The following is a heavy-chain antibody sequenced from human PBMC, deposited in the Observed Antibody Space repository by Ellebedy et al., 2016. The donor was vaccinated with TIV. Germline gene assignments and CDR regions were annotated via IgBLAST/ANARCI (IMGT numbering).Heavy chain of an antibody. CDR2: ISSSSSYT. V-gene: IGHV3-11*06. CDR3: ARDLIVVGQYYYGMDV. Sequence: GESLKISCAASGFTFSDYYMSWIRQAPGKGLEWVSYISSSSSYTNYADSVKGRFTISRDNAKNSLYLQMNSLRAEDTAVYYCARDLIVVGQYYYGMDVWGQGTTVTVSS. D-gene: IGHD3-22*01. J-gene: IGHJ6*02. CDR1: GFTFSDYY.